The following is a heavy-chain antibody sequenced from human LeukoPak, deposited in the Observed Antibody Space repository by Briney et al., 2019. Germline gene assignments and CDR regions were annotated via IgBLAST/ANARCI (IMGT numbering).Heavy chain of an antibody. V-gene: IGHV3-30*02. J-gene: IGHJ4*02. D-gene: IGHD1-26*01. CDR3: AKDWAYSGNYYYFDH. Sequence: PGRSLRLSCAASGFTFSSYAMHWVRQAPGKGLEWVAFIRYDATNKYYADSVKGRFTISRDNSKNTLYLQMNSLGAEDTAVYFCAKDWAYSGNYYYFDHWGQGTLVTVSS. CDR1: GFTFSSYA. CDR2: IRYDATNK.